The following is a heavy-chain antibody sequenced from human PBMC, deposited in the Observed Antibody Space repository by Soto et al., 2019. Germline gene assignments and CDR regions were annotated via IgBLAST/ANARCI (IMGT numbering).Heavy chain of an antibody. D-gene: IGHD3-16*01. CDR1: GFPFSAYN. Sequence: GGSLRLSCTGSGFPFSAYNINWVRQAPGKGLEWVSSITVGSSHIYQPDSMKGRFTISRDDAKNSVYLQIDSLRDEDTALYYCSRSPEVGVRGAYWGQGTLVTVSS. V-gene: IGHV3-21*01. CDR2: ITVGSSHI. CDR3: SRSPEVGVRGAY. J-gene: IGHJ4*02.